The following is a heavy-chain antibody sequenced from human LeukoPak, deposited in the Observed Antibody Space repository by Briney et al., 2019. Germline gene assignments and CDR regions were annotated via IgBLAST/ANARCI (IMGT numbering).Heavy chain of an antibody. V-gene: IGHV3-7*01. Sequence: PGGSLRLSCAASGFTFSSYWMSWVSQAPGKGLEWVANIKQDGSEKYYVDSVKGRFTISRDNAKNSLYLQMNSLRAEDTAVYYCARVVVAANLYYYYYYMDVWGKGTTVTVSS. J-gene: IGHJ6*03. CDR2: IKQDGSEK. D-gene: IGHD2-15*01. CDR3: ARVVVAANLYYYYYYMDV. CDR1: GFTFSSYW.